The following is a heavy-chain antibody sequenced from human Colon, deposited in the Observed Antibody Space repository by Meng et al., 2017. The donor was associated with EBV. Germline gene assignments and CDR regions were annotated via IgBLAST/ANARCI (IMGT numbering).Heavy chain of an antibody. CDR2: IYHSAST. CDR1: GGAIRGTNW. CDR3: SRTAYFDFQRAFGY. J-gene: IGHJ4*02. V-gene: IGHV4-4*02. D-gene: IGHD2/OR15-2a*01. Sequence: QVQGVDSCLGPVSPSANLSFTVAVSGGAIRGTNWWNWDRQPPGKGLEWIGEIYHSASTNYNPSLKSRVTISVDKSKNQFSLKLNSVTAADTAVYYWSRTAYFDFQRAFGYWGQGTLVTVSS.